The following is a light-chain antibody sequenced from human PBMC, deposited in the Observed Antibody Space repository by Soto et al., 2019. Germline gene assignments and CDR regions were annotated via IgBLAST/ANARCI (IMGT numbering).Light chain of an antibody. V-gene: IGKV1D-13*01. CDR3: QQLNNYPLT. CDR2: KAS. Sequence: AIQLNQYPSSLSASVGDRVTIACRASQGINIHLVWFQQKPGKAPKLLIYKASTLESGVPSRFSGSGSGTDFTLTISSLQPEDFATYYCQQLNNYPLTFGGGTRWIS. J-gene: IGKJ4*01. CDR1: QGINIH.